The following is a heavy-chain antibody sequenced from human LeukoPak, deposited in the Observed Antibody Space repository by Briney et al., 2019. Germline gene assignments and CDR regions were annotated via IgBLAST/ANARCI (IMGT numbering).Heavy chain of an antibody. V-gene: IGHV3-23*01. J-gene: IGHJ4*02. Sequence: PGGSLRLSCAASGFTFSSYGMSWVRQAPGKGLEWVSAISGSGGSTYYADSVKGRFTISRDNAKNSLYLQMNSLRAEDTAVYYCAKNRLSVPYSSGSALYDWGQGTLVTVSS. CDR1: GFTFSSYG. D-gene: IGHD6-19*01. CDR2: ISGSGGST. CDR3: AKNRLSVPYSSGSALYD.